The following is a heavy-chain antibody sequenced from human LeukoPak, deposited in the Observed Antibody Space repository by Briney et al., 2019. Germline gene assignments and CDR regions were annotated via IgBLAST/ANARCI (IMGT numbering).Heavy chain of an antibody. CDR3: GRDADGDFYY. J-gene: IGHJ4*02. V-gene: IGHV1-46*01. CDR2: INPSGGST. CDR1: GYTFTSYY. Sequence: ASVKVSCKASGYTFTSYYMHWVRQAPGQGLEWMGIINPSGGSTSYAQKFQGRVTMTTDRFTNTAHMELGSLGSDDTAVYYCGRDADGDFYYWGQGTLVTVSS. D-gene: IGHD2-8*01.